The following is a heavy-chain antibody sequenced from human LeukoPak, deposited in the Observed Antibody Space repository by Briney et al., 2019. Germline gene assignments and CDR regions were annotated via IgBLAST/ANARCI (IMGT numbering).Heavy chain of an antibody. CDR3: VRQGGRGGSIWGSSDC. J-gene: IGHJ4*02. CDR2: IYPGDSDT. V-gene: IGHV5-51*01. CDR1: GYKFTSFW. Sequence: GESLRISCKASGYKFTSFWIGWVRQMPGKGLEWMAMIYPGDSDTRYNPSFEGQVTISADQSFSNVYLQWNSLKASDTAMYYCVRQGGRGGSIWGSSDCWGKGTLVIVSS. D-gene: IGHD3-16*01.